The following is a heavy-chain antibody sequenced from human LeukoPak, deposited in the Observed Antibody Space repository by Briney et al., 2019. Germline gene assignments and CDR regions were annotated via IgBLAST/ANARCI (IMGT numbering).Heavy chain of an antibody. J-gene: IGHJ6*03. V-gene: IGHV4-39*01. CDR3: ARPLSRYCSSTSCPLFYYYYMDV. Sequence: SETLSLTCTVSGGSISSSSYYWGWIRQPPGKGLEWIGSIYYSGSTYYNPSLKSRVTISVDTSKNQFSLKLSSVTAADTAVYYCARPLSRYCSSTSCPLFYYYYMDVWGKGTTVTVSS. D-gene: IGHD2-2*01. CDR1: GGSISSSSYY. CDR2: IYYSGST.